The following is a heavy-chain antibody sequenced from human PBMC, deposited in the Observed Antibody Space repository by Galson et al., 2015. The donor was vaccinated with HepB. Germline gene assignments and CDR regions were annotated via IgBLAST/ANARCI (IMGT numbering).Heavy chain of an antibody. CDR1: GYTFTSYY. CDR2: INPSGGST. CDR3: ARDDGRWAFDY. J-gene: IGHJ4*02. V-gene: IGHV1-46*01. D-gene: IGHD1-26*01. Sequence: SVKVSCKASGYTFTSYYMHWVRQAPGQGLEWMGIINPSGGSTSYAQKFQGRVTMTRDTSTSTVYMELSSLTSDDTAVYYCARDDGRWAFDYWGQGTLVTVSS.